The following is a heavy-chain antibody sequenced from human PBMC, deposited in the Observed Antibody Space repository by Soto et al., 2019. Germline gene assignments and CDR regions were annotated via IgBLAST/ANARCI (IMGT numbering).Heavy chain of an antibody. D-gene: IGHD6-13*01. CDR2: ISHSGTT. J-gene: IGHJ4*02. Sequence: LSLTCAVNGGSFTGYYGAWIRQSPEKGLEWIGEISHSGTTKYNPSLKSRVTISVDTSKNQFSLKLSSVTAADTGMYYCARNGGNTWYYFDSWGQGTVVTVSS. CDR1: GGSFTGYY. V-gene: IGHV4-34*01. CDR3: ARNGGNTWYYFDS.